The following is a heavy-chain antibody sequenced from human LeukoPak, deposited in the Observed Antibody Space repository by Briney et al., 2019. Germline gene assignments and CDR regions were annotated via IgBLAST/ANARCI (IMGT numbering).Heavy chain of an antibody. Sequence: GGSLRLSCAASGFTVSGYYMNWVRQAPGKGLEWVSVIYTGGSTYYADSVKGRFTISRDNSKNTLYLQMNSLRAEDTAVYYCARGRYYYGSGTSMDVWGQGTTVTVSS. J-gene: IGHJ6*02. D-gene: IGHD3-10*01. CDR1: GFTVSGYY. V-gene: IGHV3-66*02. CDR2: IYTGGST. CDR3: ARGRYYYGSGTSMDV.